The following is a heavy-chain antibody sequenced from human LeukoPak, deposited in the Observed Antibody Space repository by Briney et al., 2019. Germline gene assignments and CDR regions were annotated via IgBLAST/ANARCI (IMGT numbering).Heavy chain of an antibody. J-gene: IGHJ4*02. CDR3: ARVRLSDSYGSGSYYFDY. D-gene: IGHD3-10*01. Sequence: PSGTLSLTCDVSGGSITQTNYWTWVRQPPGKGLEWIGEVNLQGSTNYNPSLMGRVAISVDTSENHVSLQLTSVTAADTAVYYCARVRLSDSYGSGSYYFDYWGQGTLVTVSS. CDR1: GGSITQTNY. V-gene: IGHV4-4*02. CDR2: VNLQGST.